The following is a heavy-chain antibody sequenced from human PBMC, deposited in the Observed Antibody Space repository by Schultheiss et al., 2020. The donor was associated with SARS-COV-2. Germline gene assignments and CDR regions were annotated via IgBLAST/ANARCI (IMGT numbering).Heavy chain of an antibody. D-gene: IGHD5-24*01. CDR1: GYSFTTYW. CDR2: IYPGDSDT. J-gene: IGHJ4*02. V-gene: IGHV5-51*01. CDR3: ARHNGGWLQWAGLFDN. Sequence: GESLKISCKGFGYSFTTYWIGWVRQMPGKGLEWMGIIYPGDSDTRYSPSFEGQVTISADKSINTAYLQWSSLKASDTGIYYCARHNGGWLQWAGLFDNWGQGTLVTVSS.